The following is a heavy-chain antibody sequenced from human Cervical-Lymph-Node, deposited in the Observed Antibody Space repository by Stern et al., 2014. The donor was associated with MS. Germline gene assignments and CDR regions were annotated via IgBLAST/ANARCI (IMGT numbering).Heavy chain of an antibody. Sequence: VQLVESGAEVKKPGASVKVSCKASGYTFTSYGISWVRQSPGQGLAWVGWISAYNGNTNYAQKLQGRVTMTTDTSTSTAYMELRSLRSDDTAVYYCARNVVVVAAIYYFDYWGQGTLVTVSS. J-gene: IGHJ4*02. CDR2: ISAYNGNT. CDR3: ARNVVVVAAIYYFDY. D-gene: IGHD2-15*01. V-gene: IGHV1-18*01. CDR1: GYTFTSYG.